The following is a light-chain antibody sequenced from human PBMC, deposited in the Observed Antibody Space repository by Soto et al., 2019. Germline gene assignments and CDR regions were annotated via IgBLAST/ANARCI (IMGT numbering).Light chain of an antibody. J-gene: IGLJ2*01. CDR1: SSDVGGYNY. CDR2: EVS. Sequence: QSVLTQPPSASGSPGQSVTISCTGTSSDVGGYNYVSWYQQHPGKAPKLMIYEVSKRPSGVPDRFSGSKSGNTASLTVSGLQAEDEADYYCTSYAGSNNFVVFGGGTQRPS. V-gene: IGLV2-8*01. CDR3: TSYAGSNNFVV.